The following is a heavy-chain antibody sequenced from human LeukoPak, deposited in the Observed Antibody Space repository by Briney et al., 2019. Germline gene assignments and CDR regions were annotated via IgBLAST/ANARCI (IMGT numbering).Heavy chain of an antibody. D-gene: IGHD4-11*01. CDR1: GYTFTGYY. CDR3: ARDGDGVHDYSNPYFDY. Sequence: ASVKVSCKASGYTFTGYYMHWVRQAPGQGLEWMGWINPNSGGTNYAQKFQGRVTMTRDASISTAYMELSRLRSDDTAVYYCARDGDGVHDYSNPYFDYWGQGTLVTVSS. J-gene: IGHJ4*02. CDR2: INPNSGGT. V-gene: IGHV1-2*02.